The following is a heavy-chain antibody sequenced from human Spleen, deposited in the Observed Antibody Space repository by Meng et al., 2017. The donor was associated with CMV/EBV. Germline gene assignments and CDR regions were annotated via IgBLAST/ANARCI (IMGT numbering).Heavy chain of an antibody. CDR1: GFTFDNYA. CDR3: AARNPLQYRKREAFDI. CDR2: ISGSGGNT. Sequence: GESLKISCAASGFTFDNYAMSWVRQAPGKGLEWVSAISGSGGNTYYADSVKGRFTISRDNAKNSLYLQMNSLRAEDTAVYYCAARNPLQYRKREAFDIWGQGTMVTVSS. J-gene: IGHJ3*02. V-gene: IGHV3-23*01. D-gene: IGHD4-11*01.